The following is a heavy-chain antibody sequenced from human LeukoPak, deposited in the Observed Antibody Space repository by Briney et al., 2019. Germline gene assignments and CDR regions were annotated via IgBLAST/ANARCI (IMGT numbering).Heavy chain of an antibody. CDR2: IYYSGST. CDR1: GGSISSSSYY. Sequence: SETLSLTCTVSGGSISSSSYYWGWIRQPPGKGLEWIGSIYYSGSTYYNPSLKSRVTISVDTSKNQFSLKLSSVTAADTAVYYCARDLGGVEMATIPGYYFDYWGQGTLVTVSS. J-gene: IGHJ4*02. D-gene: IGHD5-24*01. V-gene: IGHV4-39*07. CDR3: ARDLGGVEMATIPGYYFDY.